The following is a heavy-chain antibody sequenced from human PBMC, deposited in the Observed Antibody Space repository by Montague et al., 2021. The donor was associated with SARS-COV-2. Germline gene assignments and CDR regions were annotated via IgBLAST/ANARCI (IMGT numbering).Heavy chain of an antibody. V-gene: IGHV4-39*01. CDR1: GGSISSSSYY. CDR3: ATQEDPSGWIPGPFDF. J-gene: IGHJ4*02. CDR2: IYYRGST. Sequence: SETLSLTCTVSGGSISSSSYYWAWIRQPPGKGLEWIGSIYYRGSTYYNPSLKRRVIISVDTSKKQLSLKLSSVTAADTAVYYCATQEDPSGWIPGPFDFWGQGTLLTVSS. D-gene: IGHD6-19*01.